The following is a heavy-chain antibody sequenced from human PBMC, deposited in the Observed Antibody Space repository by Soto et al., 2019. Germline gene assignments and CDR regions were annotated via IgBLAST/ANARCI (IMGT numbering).Heavy chain of an antibody. CDR3: AISPIPAPPMYYIHY. CDR2: IIPIFGTA. D-gene: IGHD6-6*01. J-gene: IGHJ4*02. Sequence: SVKVSCKASGGTFSSYAISWVQQAPGQGLEWMGGIIPIFGTANYAQKFQGRVTITADESTSTAYMELSSLRSEDTAVYYCAISPIPAPPMYYIHYWGQGILVTGSS. CDR1: GGTFSSYA. V-gene: IGHV1-69*13.